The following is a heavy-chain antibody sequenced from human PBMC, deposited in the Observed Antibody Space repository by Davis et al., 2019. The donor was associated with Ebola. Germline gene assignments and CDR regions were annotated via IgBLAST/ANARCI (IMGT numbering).Heavy chain of an antibody. Sequence: GGSLRLSCAASGFNFSSYWMSWVRQAPGKGLEWVGRIKSKTDGGTTDYAAPVKGRFTISRDDSKNTLYLQMNSLKTEDTAVYYWTTAGDIVVVPAAADYWGQGTLVTVSS. CDR3: TTAGDIVVVPAAADY. CDR2: IKSKTDGGTT. CDR1: GFNFSSYW. V-gene: IGHV3-15*01. D-gene: IGHD2-2*01. J-gene: IGHJ4*02.